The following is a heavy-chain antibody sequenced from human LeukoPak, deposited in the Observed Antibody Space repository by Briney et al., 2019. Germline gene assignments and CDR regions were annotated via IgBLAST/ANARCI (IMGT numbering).Heavy chain of an antibody. CDR2: ISYDGSNK. D-gene: IGHD4/OR15-4a*01. V-gene: IGHV3-30*18. CDR1: GFTFSSYG. J-gene: IGHJ4*02. CDR3: AKDPLRGLTAPSVDY. Sequence: GGSLRLSCAASGFTFSSYGMHWVRQAPGKGLEWVAVISYDGSNKYYADSVKGRFTISRDNSKNTLYLQMNSLRAEDTAVYYCAKDPLRGLTAPSVDYWGQGTLVTVSS.